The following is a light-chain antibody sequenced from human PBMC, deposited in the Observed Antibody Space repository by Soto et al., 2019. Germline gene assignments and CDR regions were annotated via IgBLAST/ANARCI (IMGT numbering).Light chain of an antibody. CDR2: LGS. CDR3: MQVLQAPRT. CDR1: QSLLHSNGYNY. J-gene: IGKJ1*01. V-gene: IGKV2-28*01. Sequence: DIVMTQSPLSLPVTPGEPASISCRSSQSLLHSNGYNYLDWYLQKPGPSPQLLIYLGSSRASGVPDRFSGSGSGTDFTLKISRAEAVDVGVYYCMQVLQAPRTFGQGTKVEIK.